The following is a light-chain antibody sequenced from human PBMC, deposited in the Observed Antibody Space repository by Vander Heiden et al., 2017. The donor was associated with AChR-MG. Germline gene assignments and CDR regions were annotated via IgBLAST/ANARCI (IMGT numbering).Light chain of an antibody. CDR3: QQYYSTPLYT. V-gene: IGKV4-1*01. Sequence: DIVMTQCPDFLPVSLGERATINCKSSQSVLYSSNNKNYLAWYQQKPGQPPKLLIYWASTRESGVPDRFSGSGSGTDFTLTISSLQAEDVAVYYCQQYYSTPLYTFGQRTKLEIK. CDR1: QSVLYSSNNKNY. CDR2: WAS. J-gene: IGKJ2*01.